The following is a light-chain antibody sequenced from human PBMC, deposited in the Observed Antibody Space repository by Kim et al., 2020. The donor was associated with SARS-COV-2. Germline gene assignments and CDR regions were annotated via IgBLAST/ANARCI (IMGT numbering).Light chain of an antibody. CDR3: QVWDNASDHPV. CDR2: YDN. Sequence: SYELTQPPSVSVAPGKTARITCGGNNIESKSVHWYQQKSGQAPVLVIYYDNDRPSGIPERFSGSNSGNTATLTISRVEAGDEADYYCQVWDNASDHPVFGGGTQRTVL. CDR1: NIESKS. V-gene: IGLV3-21*04. J-gene: IGLJ3*02.